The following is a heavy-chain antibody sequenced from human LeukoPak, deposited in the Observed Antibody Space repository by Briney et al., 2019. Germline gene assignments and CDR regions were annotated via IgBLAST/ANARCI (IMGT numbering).Heavy chain of an antibody. CDR2: ISGSGGST. J-gene: IGHJ4*02. D-gene: IGHD3-10*01. V-gene: IGHV3-23*01. Sequence: GGSPRLSCAASGFTFSSYAMSWVRQAPGKGLEWVSAISGSGGSTYYTDSVKGRFTISRDNSKNTLYLQMNSLRADDTALYYCAKALLLWFGEPGGFDYWGQGTLVTVSS. CDR1: GFTFSSYA. CDR3: AKALLLWFGEPGGFDY.